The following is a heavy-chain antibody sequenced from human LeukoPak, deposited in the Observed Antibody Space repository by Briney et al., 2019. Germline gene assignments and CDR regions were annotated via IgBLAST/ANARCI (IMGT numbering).Heavy chain of an antibody. D-gene: IGHD6-13*01. CDR3: ARGVYIATAQYGY. J-gene: IGHJ4*02. CDR2: IYYSGTT. V-gene: IGHV4-59*01. Sequence: SETLSLTCTVSGGSISSYYWSWIRQPPGKGLEWIGYIYYSGTTNYDPSLKSRVTISVDTSKNQFSLKLSSVTAADTAVYYCARGVYIATAQYGYWGQGTLVTVSS. CDR1: GGSISSYY.